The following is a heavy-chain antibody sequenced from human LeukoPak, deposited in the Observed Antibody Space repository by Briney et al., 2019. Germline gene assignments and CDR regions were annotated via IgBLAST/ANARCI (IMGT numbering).Heavy chain of an antibody. J-gene: IGHJ4*02. D-gene: IGHD5-24*01. Sequence: SVKVSCKASGGTFSSYAISWVRQAPGQGLEWMGGIIPIFGTANYAQKFQGRVTITTDESTSTAYMELSSLRSEDTAVYYCARGVEMATQGSFDYLGQGTLVTVSS. CDR1: GGTFSSYA. CDR3: ARGVEMATQGSFDY. V-gene: IGHV1-69*05. CDR2: IIPIFGTA.